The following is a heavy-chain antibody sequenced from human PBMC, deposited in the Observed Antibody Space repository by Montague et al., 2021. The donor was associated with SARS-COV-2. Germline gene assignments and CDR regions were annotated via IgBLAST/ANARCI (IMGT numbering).Heavy chain of an antibody. D-gene: IGHD6-19*01. CDR1: GITFSTAI. CDR3: AREGYTSGHAGCLEH. V-gene: IGHV3-30*17. J-gene: IGHJ4*02. Sequence: PLRLSCAASGITFSTAIMHWVRQTPGKGLEWVAVIGIDGSSGIYXXSFKGRFTISRDNGKHMVTLQMDGLTDEDTAVYYCAREGYTSGHAGCLEHWGQGTLVTVSS. CDR2: IGIDGSSG.